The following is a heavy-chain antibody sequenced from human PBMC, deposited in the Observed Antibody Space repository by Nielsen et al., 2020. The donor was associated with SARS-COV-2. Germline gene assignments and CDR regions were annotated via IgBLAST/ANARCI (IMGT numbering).Heavy chain of an antibody. J-gene: IGHJ6*02. CDR1: GFTFSSYA. V-gene: IGHV3-66*01. CDR3: ARVPHYDFWSGLLGYYGMDV. Sequence: GESLKISCAASGFTFSSYAMSWVRQAPGKGLEWVSVIYSGGSTYYADSVKGRFTISRDNSKNTLYLQMNSLRAEDTAVYYCARVPHYDFWSGLLGYYGMDVWGQGTTVTVSS. D-gene: IGHD3-3*01. CDR2: IYSGGST.